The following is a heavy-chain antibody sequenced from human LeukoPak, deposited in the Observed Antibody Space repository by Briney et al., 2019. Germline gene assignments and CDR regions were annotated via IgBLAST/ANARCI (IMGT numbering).Heavy chain of an antibody. D-gene: IGHD2-8*02. CDR2: ISGSRSRI. CDR1: GFTLRSYA. Sequence: GGSLRLSCAASGFTLRSYAMSWVRQAPGKGLEWVSHISGSRSRINYADSVKGRFTISRDNSKNTLYLQMNILRAEDTAIYYFAILGGVSWDDYWGQGTLVTVSS. J-gene: IGHJ4*02. CDR3: AILGGVSWDDY. V-gene: IGHV3-23*01.